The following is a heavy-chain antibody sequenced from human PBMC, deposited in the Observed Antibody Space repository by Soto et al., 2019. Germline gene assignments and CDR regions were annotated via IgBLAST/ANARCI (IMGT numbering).Heavy chain of an antibody. CDR1: GYTFTSYG. Sequence: ASVKVSCKASGYTFTSYGISWVRQAPGQGVEWMGWISAYNGNTNYAQKLQGRATMTTDTSTSTAYMELRSLRSDDTAVYYCARVGRYYYYMDVWGKGTTVTVSS. J-gene: IGHJ6*03. CDR2: ISAYNGNT. CDR3: ARVGRYYYYMDV. V-gene: IGHV1-18*01.